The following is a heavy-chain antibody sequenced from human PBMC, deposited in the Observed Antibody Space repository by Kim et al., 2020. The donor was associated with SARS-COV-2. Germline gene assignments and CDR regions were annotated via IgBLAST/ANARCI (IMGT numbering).Heavy chain of an antibody. Sequence: SETLSLTCTVSGGSISSYYWSWIRQPPGKGLEWIGYIYYSGSTNYNPSLKSRVTISVDTSKNQFSLKLSSVTAADTAVYYCARGYYGWGSYRRTYYFDYWGQGTLVTVSS. D-gene: IGHD3-16*02. CDR1: GGSISSYY. J-gene: IGHJ4*02. CDR2: IYYSGST. CDR3: ARGYYGWGSYRRTYYFDY. V-gene: IGHV4-59*13.